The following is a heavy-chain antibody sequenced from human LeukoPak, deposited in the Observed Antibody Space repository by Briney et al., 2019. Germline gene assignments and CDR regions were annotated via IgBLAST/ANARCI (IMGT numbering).Heavy chain of an antibody. CDR2: IKSKTDGGTT. D-gene: IGHD6-13*01. CDR1: GFTFSNAW. V-gene: IGHV3-15*01. J-gene: IGHJ4*02. Sequence: GGSLRLSCAASGFTFSNAWMSWVRQAPGKGLEWVGRIKSKTDGGTTDYAAPVKGRFTISRDDSKNTLYLQMNSLRAEDTAVYYCAKDTWGIVSSSWYGTYPRLSFDYWGQGTLVTVSS. CDR3: AKDTWGIVSSSWYGTYPRLSFDY.